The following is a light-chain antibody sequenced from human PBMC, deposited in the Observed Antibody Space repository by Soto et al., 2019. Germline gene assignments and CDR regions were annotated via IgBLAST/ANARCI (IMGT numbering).Light chain of an antibody. Sequence: QSVLTQSYSASASLGSSVKLTCTLSSGHSSYIIAWHHQQPGKDPRYLMKLEGSGSYNKGSGVPDRFSGSSSGADRYLTISNLQFEYEANYYCETWDRNTRVFGGGTKLTVL. CDR3: ETWDRNTRV. CDR1: SGHSSYI. CDR2: LEGSGSY. J-gene: IGLJ2*01. V-gene: IGLV4-60*02.